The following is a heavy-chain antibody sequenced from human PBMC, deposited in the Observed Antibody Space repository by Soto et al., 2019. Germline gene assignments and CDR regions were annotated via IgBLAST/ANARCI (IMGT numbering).Heavy chain of an antibody. CDR3: ARVRAWLDGEYLGGDAFDI. CDR2: ITWNGGNT. J-gene: IGHJ3*02. D-gene: IGHD4-17*01. CDR1: GFTFDDFA. Sequence: EVQLVESGGGVVRPGGSLRLSCVASGFTFDDFAMSWVRQVPGKGLEWVSGITWNGGNTGHVDSVKGRFTISRDNAKNSLYLQMNSLRAEDTAFYYCARVRAWLDGEYLGGDAFDIWGQGTMVTVSS. V-gene: IGHV3-20*04.